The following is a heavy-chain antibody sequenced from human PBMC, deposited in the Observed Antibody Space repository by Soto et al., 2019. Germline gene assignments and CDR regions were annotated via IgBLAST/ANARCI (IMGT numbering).Heavy chain of an antibody. CDR2: IYYSGST. CDR3: ARGKIQPIYFEY. V-gene: IGHV4-30-4*01. D-gene: IGHD5-18*01. J-gene: IGHJ4*02. Sequence: PSETLSLTCTVSDGSISSGHYYWSWIRQPPGKGLEWIGYIYYSGSTYYNPSLKSRVTILVDTSKNQFSLKLSSVTAADTAVYYCARGKIQPIYFEYWGQRTLVTVST. CDR1: DGSISSGHYY.